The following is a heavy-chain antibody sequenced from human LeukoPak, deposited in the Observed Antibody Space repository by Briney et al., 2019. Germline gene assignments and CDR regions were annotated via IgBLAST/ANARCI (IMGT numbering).Heavy chain of an antibody. Sequence: AASVTVSCTASGGTFSSYAISWVRQAPGQGLEWMGGIIPIFGTANYAQKFQGRVTITADESTSTAYMELSSLRSEDTAVYYCARTNIVVVPAADSYYYYGMDVWGQGTTVTVSS. CDR2: IIPIFGTA. CDR1: GGTFSSYA. J-gene: IGHJ6*02. V-gene: IGHV1-69*13. D-gene: IGHD2-2*01. CDR3: ARTNIVVVPAADSYYYYGMDV.